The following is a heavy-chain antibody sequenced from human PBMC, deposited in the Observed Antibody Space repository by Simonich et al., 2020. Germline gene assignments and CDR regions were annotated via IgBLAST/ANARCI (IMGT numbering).Heavy chain of an antibody. D-gene: IGHD1-26*01. J-gene: IGHJ4*02. CDR2: MNPNRGNT. CDR1: GYTFTSYD. Sequence: QVQLVQSGAEVKKPGASVKVSCKASGYTFTSYDINWVRQATGQGLELMGWMNPNRGNTGYAQKFQGRVTITRNTSISTAYMELSSLRSEDTAVYYCARTYSGSYYYFDYWGQGTLVTVSS. CDR3: ARTYSGSYYYFDY. V-gene: IGHV1-8*03.